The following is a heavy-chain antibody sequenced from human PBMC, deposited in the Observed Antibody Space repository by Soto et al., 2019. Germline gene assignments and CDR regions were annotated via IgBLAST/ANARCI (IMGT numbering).Heavy chain of an antibody. CDR2: IYNSGST. V-gene: IGHV4-59*08. D-gene: IGHD6-13*01. J-gene: IGHJ4*02. CDR1: GGFISRSD. Sequence: LSEALSVICTVSGGFISRSDRRWSRQPPGKGLEWIGYIYNSGSTNYNPSLKSRVTISVDTSKNQFSLKLSSVTAADTAVYYCARGSTGYSSSWYRYWGQGTLVTVS. CDR3: ARGSTGYSSSWYRY.